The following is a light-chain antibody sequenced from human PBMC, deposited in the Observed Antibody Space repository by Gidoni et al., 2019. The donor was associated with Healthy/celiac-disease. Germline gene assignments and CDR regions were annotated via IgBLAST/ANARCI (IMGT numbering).Light chain of an antibody. CDR2: AAS. CDR1: QSISSY. V-gene: IGKV1-39*01. CDR3: QRSYSTPRT. J-gene: IGKJ1*01. Sequence: DIQMTQSPSSLSASVGDRVTITSRASQSISSYLNWYQQKPGKAPKLLDYAASSLQGGVPTRFSGSGSRADFTLTISSLQPEAFATYYCQRSYSTPRTFGQGTKVEIK.